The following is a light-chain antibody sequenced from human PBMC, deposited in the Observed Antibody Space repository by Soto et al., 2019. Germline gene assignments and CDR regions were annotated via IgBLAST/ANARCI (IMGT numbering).Light chain of an antibody. CDR1: SSNIGDNP. CDR2: IND. V-gene: IGLV1-44*01. Sequence: QAVVTRPPSASGTPGQRVTISCSGSSSNIGDNPVNWYQQLPGAAPKLLIYINDQRPSGVPDRFSGSKSGTSASLAISGLQPEDEADYYCAAWDDSLNALFGTGTKVTVL. CDR3: AAWDDSLNAL. J-gene: IGLJ1*01.